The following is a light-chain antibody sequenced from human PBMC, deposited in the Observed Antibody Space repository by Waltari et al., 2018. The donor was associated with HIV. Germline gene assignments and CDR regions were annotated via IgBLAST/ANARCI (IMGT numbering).Light chain of an antibody. Sequence: DIVMTQSPDSLAVSLGERATIYSTSSQSVLYSSNNKNYLAWYQQKPGQPPKLLIYWASTRESGVPDRFSGSGSGTDFTLTISSLQAEDVAVYYCQQYYSTPLTFGGGTTVEIK. J-gene: IGKJ4*01. CDR3: QQYYSTPLT. CDR1: QSVLYSSNNKNY. CDR2: WAS. V-gene: IGKV4-1*01.